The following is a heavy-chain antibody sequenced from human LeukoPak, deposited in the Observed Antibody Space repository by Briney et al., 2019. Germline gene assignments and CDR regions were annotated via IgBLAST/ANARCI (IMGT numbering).Heavy chain of an antibody. V-gene: IGHV3-21*04. J-gene: IGHJ4*02. CDR1: GFTFSDYS. CDR3: ARVEDYYGSGSPLDY. CDR2: ISSSSPYI. D-gene: IGHD3-10*01. Sequence: GGSLRLSCAASGFTFSDYSMNWVRQAPGKGLEWVASISSSSPYIYYTDSVKGRFTISRDNAKNSLYLQMNSLRSEDTAVYYCARVEDYYGSGSPLDYWGQGTLVTVSS.